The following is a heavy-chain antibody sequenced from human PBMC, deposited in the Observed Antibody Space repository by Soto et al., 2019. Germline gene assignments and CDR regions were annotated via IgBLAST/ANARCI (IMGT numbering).Heavy chain of an antibody. Sequence: EVQLVESGGGLVQPGGSLRLSCAASGFTFSSYSMNWGRQAPGKGLEWVSYISSSSRTRYYADSVKGRFTISRDNAKNSLYLEMNSLRDEDTAMYYCARGGNSVDYWGQGTLVTVSS. V-gene: IGHV3-48*02. CDR3: ARGGNSVDY. CDR1: GFTFSSYS. D-gene: IGHD2-21*02. J-gene: IGHJ4*02. CDR2: ISSSSRTR.